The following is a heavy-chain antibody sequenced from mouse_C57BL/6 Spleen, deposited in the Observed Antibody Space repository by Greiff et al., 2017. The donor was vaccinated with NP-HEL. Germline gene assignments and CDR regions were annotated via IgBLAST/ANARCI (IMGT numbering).Heavy chain of an antibody. CDR1: GYTFTDYY. CDR3: ARTPPYYYGSSYDAMDY. J-gene: IGHJ4*01. CDR2: INPNNGGT. D-gene: IGHD1-1*01. Sequence: VQLQQSGPELVKPGASVKISCKASGYTFTDYYMNWVKQSHGKSLEWIGDINPNNGGTSYNQKFKGKATLTVDKSSSTAYMELRSLTSEDSAVYYCARTPPYYYGSSYDAMDYWGQGTSVTVSS. V-gene: IGHV1-26*01.